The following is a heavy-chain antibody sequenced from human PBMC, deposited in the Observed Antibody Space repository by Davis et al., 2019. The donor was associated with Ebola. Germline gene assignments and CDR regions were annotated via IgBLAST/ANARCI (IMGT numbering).Heavy chain of an antibody. V-gene: IGHV1-46*01. CDR1: GYTFTSYY. D-gene: IGHD5-18*01. Sequence: ASVKVSCKASGYTFTSYYIHWVRQAPGQGLEWMGIINPSGGSTSYAQRFQDRVTMTRDTSTSTVYMELSSLRSEDTAVYYCATGPYSYVGYWGQGTLVTVSS. J-gene: IGHJ4*02. CDR2: INPSGGST. CDR3: ATGPYSYVGY.